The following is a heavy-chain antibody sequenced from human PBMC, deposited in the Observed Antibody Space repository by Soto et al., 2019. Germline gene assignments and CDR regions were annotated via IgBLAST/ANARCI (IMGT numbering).Heavy chain of an antibody. J-gene: IGHJ1*01. Sequence: GESLKISCKGSGYSFTSYWIGWVRQMPGKGLEWMGIIYPGDSDTRYSPSFQGQVTISADKSISTAYLQWSSLKASDTAMYYCARATYAYDSSGYYDRAVEYFQHWGQGTLVTVSS. V-gene: IGHV5-51*01. CDR2: IYPGDSDT. CDR1: GYSFTSYW. CDR3: ARATYAYDSSGYYDRAVEYFQH. D-gene: IGHD3-22*01.